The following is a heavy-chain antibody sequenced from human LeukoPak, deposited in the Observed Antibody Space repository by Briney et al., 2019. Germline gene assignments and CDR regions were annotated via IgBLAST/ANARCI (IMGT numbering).Heavy chain of an antibody. Sequence: GGSLRLSCAASGFTFSSYAMHWVRQAPGKGLEWVAVISYDGSNKYYADSVKGRFTISRDNSKNTLYLQMNSLRAEDTAVYYCARDNGGYDSGSDYWGQGTLVTVSS. J-gene: IGHJ4*02. D-gene: IGHD5-12*01. CDR1: GFTFSSYA. CDR2: ISYDGSNK. CDR3: ARDNGGYDSGSDY. V-gene: IGHV3-30*04.